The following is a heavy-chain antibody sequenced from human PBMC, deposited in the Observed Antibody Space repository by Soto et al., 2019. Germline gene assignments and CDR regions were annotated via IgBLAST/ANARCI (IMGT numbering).Heavy chain of an antibody. V-gene: IGHV1-18*01. CDR2: ISPHNDRT. Sequence: QVQLVQSGADVKKPGASVKVSCKASGYNFTSYGISWVRQAPGQGLEWMGWISPHNDRTKYARRFQDRVTMTTETPTSTVYMELGSLRSDDTAVYYCARDLYYSSGRYFDHDASDIWGQGTVLTVSS. J-gene: IGHJ3*02. CDR3: ARDLYYSSGRYFDHDASDI. CDR1: GYNFTSYG. D-gene: IGHD6-19*01.